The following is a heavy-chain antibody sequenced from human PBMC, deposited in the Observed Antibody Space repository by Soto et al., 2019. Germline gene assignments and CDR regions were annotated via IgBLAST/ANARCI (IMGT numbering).Heavy chain of an antibody. Sequence: GGSLRLSCAASGFSSSSYAMSWVRQAPGKGFEWVSTVTGSGGSTFYADSVKGRLSISRDNSKNTLYLQMNSLRAEDTAVYYCAICTGIQLWVFNYWGQGTPVTVSS. CDR1: GFSSSSYA. CDR3: AICTGIQLWVFNY. J-gene: IGHJ4*02. CDR2: VTGSGGST. D-gene: IGHD5-18*01. V-gene: IGHV3-23*01.